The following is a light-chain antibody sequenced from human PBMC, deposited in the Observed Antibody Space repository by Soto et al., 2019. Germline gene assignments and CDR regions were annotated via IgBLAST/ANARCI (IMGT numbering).Light chain of an antibody. CDR1: QALSNY. V-gene: IGKV1-9*01. J-gene: IGKJ1*01. CDR3: QQGYSNPWT. CDR2: AAS. Sequence: DIQLTQSPSVLSASVGDTVTITCRASQALSNYLAWYQQKPGKAPKLLIYAASTLQSGVPSRFSGSGSGTNFTLSLNSLQPEDFATYYCQQGYSNPWTFGQGTKVDI.